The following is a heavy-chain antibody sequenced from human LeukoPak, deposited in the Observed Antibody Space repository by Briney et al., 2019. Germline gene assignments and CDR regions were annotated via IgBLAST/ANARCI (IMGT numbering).Heavy chain of an antibody. CDR2: ISSSSSTI. V-gene: IGHV3-48*02. CDR3: ARVPYTTTQTYYTNMDV. CDR1: GFTFSSYS. Sequence: PGGSLRLSCAASGFTFSSYSMNWVRQAPGKGLEWVSYISSSSSTIYYADSVKGRFTISRDNAKNSLYLQMNSLRDADTAVDYCARVPYTTTQTYYTNMDVWGKGTTVTVSS. D-gene: IGHD3-10*01. J-gene: IGHJ6*03.